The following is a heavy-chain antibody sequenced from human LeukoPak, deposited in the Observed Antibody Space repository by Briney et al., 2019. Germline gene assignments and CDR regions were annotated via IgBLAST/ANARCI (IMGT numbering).Heavy chain of an antibody. CDR3: AREMVSGYPTYYYYYGMDV. J-gene: IGHJ6*02. CDR1: GFTFSSYA. Sequence: GRSLRLSCAASGFTFSSYAMHWVRQAPGKGLEWVAVISYDGSNKYYADSVKGRFTISRDNSKNTLYLQMNSLRAEDTAVYYCAREMVSGYPTYYYYYGMDVWGQGTTGTVSS. V-gene: IGHV3-30-3*01. D-gene: IGHD5-12*01. CDR2: ISYDGSNK.